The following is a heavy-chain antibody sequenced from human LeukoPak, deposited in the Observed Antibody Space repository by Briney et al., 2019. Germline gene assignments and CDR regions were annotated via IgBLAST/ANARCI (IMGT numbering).Heavy chain of an antibody. CDR1: GGSISSYY. Sequence: PSETLSLTCTVSGGSISSYYLSWIRQTAGKGLEWIGRMYSSGSNYNPSLKSRVTMSIDTSTNQLSLKLSSVTAADTAAYYCARDSGTTGEVKFDPWGQGTLVTVSS. CDR2: MYSSGS. J-gene: IGHJ5*02. CDR3: ARDSGTTGEVKFDP. D-gene: IGHD3-10*01. V-gene: IGHV4-4*07.